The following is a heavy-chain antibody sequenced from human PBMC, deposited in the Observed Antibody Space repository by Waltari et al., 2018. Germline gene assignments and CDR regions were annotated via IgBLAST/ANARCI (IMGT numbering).Heavy chain of an antibody. Sequence: QVQLVQSGAEVKKPGASVKVSCKVSGYTLTELSMHWVRQAPGKGLEWMGGFDPEDGETIYAQKFQGRVTITADESTSTAYMELSSLRSEDTAVYYCARAPDYGGNSGYYYYGMDVWGQGTTVTVSS. CDR2: FDPEDGET. CDR1: GYTLTELS. J-gene: IGHJ6*02. V-gene: IGHV1-24*01. CDR3: ARAPDYGGNSGYYYYGMDV. D-gene: IGHD2-21*02.